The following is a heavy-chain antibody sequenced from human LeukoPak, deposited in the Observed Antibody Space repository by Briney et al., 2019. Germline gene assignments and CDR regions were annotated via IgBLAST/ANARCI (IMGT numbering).Heavy chain of an antibody. CDR2: ISGSGGST. Sequence: QTGGSLRLSCAAPGFTFSNAWMSWVRQAPGKGLEWVSGISGSGGSTYYADSVKGRFTISRDNSKNTLYLQMNSLRAEDTAVYYRAKVRGIVVVVAATDYWGQGTLVTVSS. V-gene: IGHV3-23*01. J-gene: IGHJ4*02. CDR3: AKVRGIVVVVAATDY. D-gene: IGHD2-15*01. CDR1: GFTFSNAW.